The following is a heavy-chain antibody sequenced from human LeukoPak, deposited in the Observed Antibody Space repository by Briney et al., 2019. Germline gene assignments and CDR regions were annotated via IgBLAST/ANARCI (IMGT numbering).Heavy chain of an antibody. CDR1: GDSISSGNYY. CDR3: ARVYYDSSGYYYALDY. D-gene: IGHD3-22*01. Sequence: PSETLSLTCTVSGDSISSGNYYWSWVRQPPAKGLEWIGYIHHSGAAYYNPSLKSRVTISLDRSKNQFSLKLNSVTAADTAVYYCARVYYDSSGYYYALDYWGQGTLVTVSS. J-gene: IGHJ4*02. CDR2: IHHSGAA. V-gene: IGHV4-30-2*01.